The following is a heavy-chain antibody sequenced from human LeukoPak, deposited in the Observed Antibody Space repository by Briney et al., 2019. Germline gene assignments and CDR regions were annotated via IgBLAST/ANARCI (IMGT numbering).Heavy chain of an antibody. Sequence: PSETLSLTCAVYVGSFSGYYWSWIRQPPGKGLEWIGEINHSGSTNYNPSLKSRVTISVDTSKNQFSLKLSSVTAADTAVYYCVRRRGYNYGIYYYYYMDVWGKGTTVTISS. V-gene: IGHV4-34*01. CDR1: VGSFSGYY. D-gene: IGHD5-18*01. CDR2: INHSGST. J-gene: IGHJ6*03. CDR3: VRRRGYNYGIYYYYYMDV.